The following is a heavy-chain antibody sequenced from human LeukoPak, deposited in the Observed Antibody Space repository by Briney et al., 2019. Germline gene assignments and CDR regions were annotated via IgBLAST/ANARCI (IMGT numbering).Heavy chain of an antibody. CDR1: GGTFSSYA. D-gene: IGHD2-15*01. CDR2: IIPIFGTA. CDR3: ARDPVVEYCSGGSCYFDY. Sequence: ASVKVSCKASGGTFSSYAISWVRQAPGQGLEWMGRIIPIFGTANYAQKFQGRVTITTDESTSTAYMELSSLRSEDTAVYYCARDPVVEYCSGGSCYFDYWGQGTLVTVSS. V-gene: IGHV1-69*05. J-gene: IGHJ4*02.